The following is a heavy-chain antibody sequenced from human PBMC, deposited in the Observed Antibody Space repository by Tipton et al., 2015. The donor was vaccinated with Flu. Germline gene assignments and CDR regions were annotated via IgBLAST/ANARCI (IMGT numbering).Heavy chain of an antibody. CDR3: VRLGTSAPGDY. V-gene: IGHV3-73*01. CDR2: IRSKANSYTT. J-gene: IGHJ4*02. CDR1: GFSFSASA. D-gene: IGHD6-13*01. Sequence: SLRLSCAASGFSFSASAMHWVRQASGKGLEWVGRIRSKANSYTTTFAASVTGRFSISRDDSKNTVYLLMSRLKIEDTAIYYCVRLGTSAPGDYWGQGSLVTVSS.